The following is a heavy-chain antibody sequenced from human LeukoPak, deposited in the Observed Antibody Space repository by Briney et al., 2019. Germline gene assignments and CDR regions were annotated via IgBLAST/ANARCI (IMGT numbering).Heavy chain of an antibody. CDR1: GFTFSSYA. Sequence: GGSLRLSCAASGFTFSSYAMSWVRQAPGKGLEWVSAIIDGNGATYYGDFVKGRFTISRDNSQSTLYLQMNNLRAEDTAVYYCANHHPLRYLDLWGHGTLVTVSS. J-gene: IGHJ2*01. V-gene: IGHV3-23*01. CDR3: ANHHPLRYLDL. CDR2: IIDGNGAT.